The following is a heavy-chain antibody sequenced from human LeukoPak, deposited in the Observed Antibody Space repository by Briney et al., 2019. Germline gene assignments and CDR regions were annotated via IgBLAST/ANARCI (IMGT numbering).Heavy chain of an antibody. V-gene: IGHV1-18*01. J-gene: IGHJ4*02. CDR1: GYTFTSYG. D-gene: IGHD3-22*01. CDR2: IIAYNGNT. Sequence: ASVKVSFKASGYTFTSYGISLVRQAPGQGPEWMGWIIAYNGNTNYAQKLQGRVTMTTDTSTSTAYMELRSLRSDDTAVYYCARDYLFGYDSSGYFNYWGQGTLVTVSS. CDR3: ARDYLFGYDSSGYFNY.